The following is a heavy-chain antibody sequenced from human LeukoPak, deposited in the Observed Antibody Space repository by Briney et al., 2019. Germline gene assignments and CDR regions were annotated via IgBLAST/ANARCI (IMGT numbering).Heavy chain of an antibody. CDR1: GNYW. CDR3: ARDRNDFWSGYYDY. D-gene: IGHD3-3*01. Sequence: GGSLRLPCAASGNYWMHWVRQAPGKGLVWVSHINSDGSWTSYADSVKGRFTISRDNAKNSLYLQMNSLRAEDTAVYYCARDRNDFWSGYYDYWGQGTLVTVSS. J-gene: IGHJ4*02. V-gene: IGHV3-74*01. CDR2: INSDGSWT.